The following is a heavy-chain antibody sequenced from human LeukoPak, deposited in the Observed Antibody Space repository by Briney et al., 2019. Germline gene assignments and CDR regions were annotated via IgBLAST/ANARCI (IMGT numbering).Heavy chain of an antibody. V-gene: IGHV3-30-3*01. Sequence: GRSLRLSCAASGFTFSSYAMHWVRQAPGKGLEWVAVISYDGSNKYYADSVKGRFTISRDNSKNTLYLQMNSLRAEDTAVYYCAGERRWLQARYFDYWGQGTLVTVSS. CDR1: GFTFSSYA. D-gene: IGHD5-24*01. CDR3: AGERRWLQARYFDY. J-gene: IGHJ4*02. CDR2: ISYDGSNK.